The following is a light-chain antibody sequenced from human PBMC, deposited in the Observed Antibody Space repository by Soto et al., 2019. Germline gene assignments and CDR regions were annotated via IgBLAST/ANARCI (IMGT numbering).Light chain of an antibody. Sequence: EIVLTQSPGTLSLSPGERATLSCRASQSVSSSYLAWYQQKPGQAPRLLIYGASSRATGIPDRFSGSESGTDFTLTISRREPEDFAVYYCQQYGSSPRTFGQGTKVEIK. J-gene: IGKJ1*01. CDR1: QSVSSSY. CDR3: QQYGSSPRT. V-gene: IGKV3-20*01. CDR2: GAS.